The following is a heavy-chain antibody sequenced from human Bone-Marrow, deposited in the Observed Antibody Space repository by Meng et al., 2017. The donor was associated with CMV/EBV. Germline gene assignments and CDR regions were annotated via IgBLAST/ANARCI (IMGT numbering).Heavy chain of an antibody. CDR3: ARGSTSGYYSGMEV. CDR1: GYSFTSYW. J-gene: IGHJ6*02. Sequence: KGSGYSFTSYWIGWVRQMPGKGLEWMGIIWPADSDTRYSPSFQGQVTISADKSINTAFLQWSSLKASDTAIYYCARGSTSGYYSGMEVWGQGTTVTVSS. CDR2: IWPADSDT. V-gene: IGHV5-51*01.